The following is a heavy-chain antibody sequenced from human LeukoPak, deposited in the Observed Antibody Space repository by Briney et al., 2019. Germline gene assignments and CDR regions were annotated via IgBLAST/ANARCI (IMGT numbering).Heavy chain of an antibody. CDR2: IYSSGST. CDR1: GGSISPYY. Sequence: SETLSLTCTVSGGSISPYYWSWIRQPAGKGLEGIGRIYSSGSTNYNPSLKSRLTMSVDTSENQFSLRLSSVTAADTAVYYCARVGSETFGDYFDYWGQGTLVTVPS. D-gene: IGHD3-10*01. CDR3: ARVGSETFGDYFDY. V-gene: IGHV4-4*07. J-gene: IGHJ4*02.